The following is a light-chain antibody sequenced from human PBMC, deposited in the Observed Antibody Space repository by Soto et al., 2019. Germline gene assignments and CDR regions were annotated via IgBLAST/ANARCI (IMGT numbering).Light chain of an antibody. J-gene: IGLJ3*02. V-gene: IGLV2-14*01. CDR3: SSYTSSSTLDRV. CDR2: DGS. CDR1: SSDVGGYNY. Sequence: QSALTQPASVSGSPGQSITISCTGTSSDVGGYNYVSWYQQHPGKAPKLMIYDGSNRPSGVFNRFSGYKSGNTASLTLSGLQVEDEAEYYCSSYTSSSTLDRVFGGGTKLTVL.